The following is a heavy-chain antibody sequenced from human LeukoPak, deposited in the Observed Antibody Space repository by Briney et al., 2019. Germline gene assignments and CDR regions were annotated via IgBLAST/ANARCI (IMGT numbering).Heavy chain of an antibody. Sequence: GGSLRLSCAASGFTFSDYYMSWIRQAPGKGLEWVAYITSSGDDIYYADSVKGRFTISRDNAKNALFRRMNSLRVEDTATYYCASDIVATSGDFWGQGTLVSVSS. CDR2: ITSSGDDI. CDR1: GFTFSDYY. D-gene: IGHD5-12*01. V-gene: IGHV3-11*01. J-gene: IGHJ4*02. CDR3: ASDIVATSGDF.